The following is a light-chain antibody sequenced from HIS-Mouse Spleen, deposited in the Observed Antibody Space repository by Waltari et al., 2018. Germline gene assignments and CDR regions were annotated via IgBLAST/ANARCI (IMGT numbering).Light chain of an antibody. CDR1: SSVVGGYNY. CDR3: CSYAGSYTFDVV. V-gene: IGLV2-11*01. CDR2: DVS. Sequence: QSALTQPRSVPGSPGQSVTIPCTGPSSVVGGYNYFPWYQQHPGKAPKLMIYDVSKRPSGVPDRFSGSKSGNTASLTISGLQAEDEADYYCCSYAGSYTFDVVFGGGTKLTVL. J-gene: IGLJ2*01.